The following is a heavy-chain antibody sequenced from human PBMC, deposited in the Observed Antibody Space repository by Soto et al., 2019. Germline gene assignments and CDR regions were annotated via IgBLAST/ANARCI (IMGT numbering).Heavy chain of an antibody. J-gene: IGHJ4*02. CDR2: IWYDGSNK. V-gene: IGHV3-33*01. D-gene: IGHD2-21*01. CDR1: GFTFSSYG. CDR3: ARDRQGWRWLQVDFDY. Sequence: PGRSLRLPCAAPGFTFSSYGMHWVRQAPGKGLEWVAVIWYDGSNKYYADSVKGRFTISRDNSKNTLYLQMNSLRAEDTAVYFCARDRQGWRWLQVDFDYWGQGTLVTVSS.